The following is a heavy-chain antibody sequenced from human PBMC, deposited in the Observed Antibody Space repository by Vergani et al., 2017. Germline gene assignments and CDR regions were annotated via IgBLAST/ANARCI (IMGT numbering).Heavy chain of an antibody. Sequence: QVQLQESGPGLVKPSQTLSLTCTVSGGSISSGSYYWSWIRQPAGKGLEWIGRIYYSGSTNYNPSLKSRVTISVDTSKNQFSLKLSSVTAADTAGYYCASSGARGPRRRAVGEEPDYWGQGTLVTVSS. V-gene: IGHV4-61*02. J-gene: IGHJ4*02. D-gene: IGHD1-26*01. CDR1: GGSISSGSYY. CDR2: IYYSGST. CDR3: ASSGARGPRRRAVGEEPDY.